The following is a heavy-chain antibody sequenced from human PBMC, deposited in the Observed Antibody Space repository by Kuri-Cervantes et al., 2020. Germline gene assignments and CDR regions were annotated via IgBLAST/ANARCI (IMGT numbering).Heavy chain of an antibody. CDR3: AKPYYDFWSGYYGYYFYGMDV. D-gene: IGHD3-3*01. CDR1: GFTFSSYS. CDR2: VSGTGGST. J-gene: IGHJ6*02. V-gene: IGHV3-23*01. Sequence: ETLSLTCAASGFTFSSYSMNWVRQAPGKGLEWVSAVSGTGGSTYYADSVKGRFTISRDNSKNTLYLQMNSLRAEDTAVYYCAKPYYDFWSGYYGYYFYGMDVWGQGTTVTVSS.